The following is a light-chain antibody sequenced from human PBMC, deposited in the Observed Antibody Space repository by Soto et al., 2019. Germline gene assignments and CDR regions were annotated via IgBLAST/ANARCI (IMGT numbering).Light chain of an antibody. CDR1: SSDVGGYKF. V-gene: IGLV2-14*01. Sequence: QSALTQPASVSGSPGQSITISCAGSSSDVGGYKFVSWFQQHPGKAPKLIMYEASYRPSGVSNRFSGSKSGSTASLTISGLRAEDEADYYCSSRTTNTTVVFGGGTKLTVL. J-gene: IGLJ2*01. CDR2: EAS. CDR3: SSRTTNTTVV.